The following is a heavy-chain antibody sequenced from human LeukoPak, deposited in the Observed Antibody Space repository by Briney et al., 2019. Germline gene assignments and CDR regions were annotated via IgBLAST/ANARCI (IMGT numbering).Heavy chain of an antibody. CDR2: IKQDGSAK. CDR1: GFIFNSYW. Sequence: PGGSLRLSCTASGFIFNSYWMGWVRQTPGKGLEWVATIKQDGSAKYYEDSVRGRFSISRDNAKNSLSLQMSSLRVEDTAVYYCAKGIGLANDAFDIWGQGTMVTVSS. V-gene: IGHV3-7*01. CDR3: AKGIGLANDAFDI. D-gene: IGHD1-26*01. J-gene: IGHJ3*02.